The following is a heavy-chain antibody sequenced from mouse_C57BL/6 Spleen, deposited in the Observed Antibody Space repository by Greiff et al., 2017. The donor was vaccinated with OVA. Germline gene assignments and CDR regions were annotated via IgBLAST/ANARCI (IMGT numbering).Heavy chain of an antibody. Sequence: EVKLVESGGGLVKPGGSLKLSCAASGFTFSDYGMHWVRQAPEKGLEWVAYISSGSSTIYYADTVKGRFTISRDNAKNTLFLQMTSLRSEDTAMYYCATPTTGGNWYFDVWGTGTTVTVSS. CDR3: ATPTTGGNWYFDV. J-gene: IGHJ1*03. V-gene: IGHV5-17*01. CDR1: GFTFSDYG. D-gene: IGHD1-1*01. CDR2: ISSGSSTI.